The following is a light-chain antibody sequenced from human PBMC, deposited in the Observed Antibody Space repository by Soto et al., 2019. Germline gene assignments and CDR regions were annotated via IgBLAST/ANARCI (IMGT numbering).Light chain of an antibody. J-gene: IGKJ2*01. CDR2: GAS. V-gene: IGKV1-5*01. CDR3: QRYDGY. CDR1: QNINNW. Sequence: DTQMTQSPSTLSASVGDTVTITCRARQNINNWLAWYQQKPEKVPKLLIYGASTLEDGVPSRFSGSRSGTEFTLTINSLQPDNFATYYYQRYDGYFGHGTKLEIK.